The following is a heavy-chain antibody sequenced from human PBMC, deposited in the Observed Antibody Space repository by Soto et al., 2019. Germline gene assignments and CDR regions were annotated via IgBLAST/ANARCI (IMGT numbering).Heavy chain of an antibody. V-gene: IGHV4-31*02. CDR3: ARAVLVEPGVLAHRHYGLDV. CDR2: IHSGGST. Sequence: PSETLSLTCSVSGDSISSGGYYWSWVRQHPTKGLEYIAHIHSGGSTNYNPSLRSRVTMSLDTSNNQFTLRLYSVTAADTAIYYCARAVLVEPGVLAHRHYGLDVWGQGTTVTVSS. J-gene: IGHJ6*02. CDR1: GDSISSGGYY. D-gene: IGHD3-3*01.